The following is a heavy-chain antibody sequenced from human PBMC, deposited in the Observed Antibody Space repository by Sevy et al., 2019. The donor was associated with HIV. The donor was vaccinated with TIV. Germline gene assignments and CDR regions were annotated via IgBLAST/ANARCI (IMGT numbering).Heavy chain of an antibody. CDR1: GFSFSRYG. CDR3: ANCLSPIYPYSMDV. V-gene: IGHV3-30*18. Sequence: GGSLRLSCEASGFSFSRYGMHWVRQVAGKGLEWVAVISFDGDNKYYSDSVRGRFAISRDNSENTMHLQMNNLILDVTAVYYGANCLSPIYPYSMDVGGHGTTVTVSS. CDR2: ISFDGDNK. D-gene: IGHD3-16*01. J-gene: IGHJ6*02.